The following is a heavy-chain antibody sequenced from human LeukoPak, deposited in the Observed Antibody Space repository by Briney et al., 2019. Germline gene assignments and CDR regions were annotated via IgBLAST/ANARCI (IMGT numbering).Heavy chain of an antibody. CDR1: GFSFSSYG. J-gene: IGHJ4*02. D-gene: IGHD5-18*01. CDR2: IKEDGSEK. CDR3: ARDAGYGYDRFDY. V-gene: IGHV3-7*01. Sequence: AGSLRLSCAASGFSFSSYGMHWVRQAPGKGLEWVANIKEDGSEKNYVDSVKGRFTISRDNAKNSLYLQMNSLRAEDTAVYYCARDAGYGYDRFDYWGQGTQVTVSS.